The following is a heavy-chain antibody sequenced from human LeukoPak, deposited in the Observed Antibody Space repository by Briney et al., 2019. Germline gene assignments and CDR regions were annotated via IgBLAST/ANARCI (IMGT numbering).Heavy chain of an antibody. V-gene: IGHV3-21*01. D-gene: IGHD2-15*01. CDR1: GFTFSSYS. Sequence: PGGSLRLSCAASGFTFSSYSMNWVRQAPGKGLGWVSSISSSSSYIYYADSVKGRFTISRDNAKNSLYLQMNSLRAEDTAVYYCARVECSGGSCYLSDYYYYYMDVWGKGTTVTVSS. CDR3: ARVECSGGSCYLSDYYYYYMDV. CDR2: ISSSSSYI. J-gene: IGHJ6*03.